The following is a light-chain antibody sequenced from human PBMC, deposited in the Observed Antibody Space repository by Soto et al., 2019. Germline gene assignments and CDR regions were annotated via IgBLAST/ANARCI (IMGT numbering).Light chain of an antibody. CDR1: QDISNY. V-gene: IGKV1-33*01. J-gene: IGKJ5*01. Sequence: DIQMTQSPSSLSASVGDRVTITCRASQDISNYLNWYQQRPGKAPKLLIYDASNLERVVPSRFSGTRSGTHFTFAITILQPEDVATYYCQQSDSRPITFGQGTRLEI. CDR2: DAS. CDR3: QQSDSRPIT.